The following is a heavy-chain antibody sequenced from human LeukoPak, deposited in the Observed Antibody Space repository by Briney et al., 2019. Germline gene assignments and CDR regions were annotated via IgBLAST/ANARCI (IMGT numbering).Heavy chain of an antibody. CDR3: ARGKAHCSSTSCYGGWFDP. Sequence: GASVKVSCKASGYTFTSYDINWVRQATGQGLEWMGWMNPNSGNTGYAQKFQGRVTMTRNTSISTAYMELSSLRSEDTAVYYCARGKAHCSSTSCYGGWFDPRGQGTLVTVSS. CDR1: GYTFTSYD. J-gene: IGHJ5*02. V-gene: IGHV1-8*01. D-gene: IGHD2-2*01. CDR2: MNPNSGNT.